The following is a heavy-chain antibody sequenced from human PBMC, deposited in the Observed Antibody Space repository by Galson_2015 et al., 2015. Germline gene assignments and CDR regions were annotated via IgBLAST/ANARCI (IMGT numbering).Heavy chain of an antibody. D-gene: IGHD3-3*01. Sequence: SVKVSCKASGYTFTSYDINWVRQATGQGLEWMGWMNPNSGNTGYAQKFQGRVTMTRNTSISTAYMELSSLRSEDTAVYYCARGHQKYYDLWSGYYAGLEETDYWGQGTLVTVSS. CDR2: MNPNSGNT. V-gene: IGHV1-8*01. CDR1: GYTFTSYD. CDR3: ARGHQKYYDLWSGYYAGLEETDY. J-gene: IGHJ4*02.